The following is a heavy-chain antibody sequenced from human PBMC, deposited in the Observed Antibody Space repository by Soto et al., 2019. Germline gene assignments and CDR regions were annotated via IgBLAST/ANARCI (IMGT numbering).Heavy chain of an antibody. V-gene: IGHV4-31*03. CDR2: IYYTGHT. J-gene: IGHJ3*02. Sequence: QVQLQESGPGLVKPSQTLSLTCSVSGVSINSGGYYWSWIRHHPGKGLEWIGYIYYTGHTLYNPSLKSRVAMSLDTSKNQFSLKLSSVTAADTAVYYCARGSQLERDALDIWGKGTMVTVSS. D-gene: IGHD1-1*01. CDR3: ARGSQLERDALDI. CDR1: GVSINSGGYY.